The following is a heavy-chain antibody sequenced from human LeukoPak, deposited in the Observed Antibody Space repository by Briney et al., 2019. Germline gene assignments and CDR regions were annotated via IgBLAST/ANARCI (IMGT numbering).Heavy chain of an antibody. Sequence: PSETLSLTCTVSGGSISSYYWRWIRQPPGKGLEWIRYIYYSGSTNYNPSLKSRVTISVDTSKNQFSLKLSSVTAADTAVYYCASLKYPRGWFDPWGQGTLVTVSS. J-gene: IGHJ5*02. CDR3: ASLKYPRGWFDP. CDR2: IYYSGST. D-gene: IGHD2-2*01. CDR1: GGSISSYY. V-gene: IGHV4-59*01.